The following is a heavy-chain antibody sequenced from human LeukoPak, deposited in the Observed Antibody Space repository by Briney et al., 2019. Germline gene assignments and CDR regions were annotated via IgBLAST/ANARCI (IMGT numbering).Heavy chain of an antibody. J-gene: IGHJ3*02. D-gene: IGHD1-26*01. V-gene: IGHV1-69*13. Sequence: ASVKVSCKAFGGSFSSEAISWVRQAPGQGLEWMGGIIPIFGTANYAQNFQGRVTITADESTSTPYMELSSLRSEDTAVYYCARIFSGSTEGAFDIWGQGTMVTVSS. CDR1: GGSFSSEA. CDR3: ARIFSGSTEGAFDI. CDR2: IIPIFGTA.